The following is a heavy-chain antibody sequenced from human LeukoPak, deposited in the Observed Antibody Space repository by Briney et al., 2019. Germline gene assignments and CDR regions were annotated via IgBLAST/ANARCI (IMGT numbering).Heavy chain of an antibody. Sequence: SETLSLTCTVSGYSISSGYYWGWIRQPPGKGLEWIGSIYYSGSTYYNPSLKSRVTISVDTSKNQFSLKLSSVTAADTAVYYCARLRVAGSFRWFDPWGQGTLVTVSS. CDR3: ARLRVAGSFRWFDP. J-gene: IGHJ5*02. CDR1: GYSISSGYY. CDR2: IYYSGST. D-gene: IGHD6-19*01. V-gene: IGHV4-38-2*02.